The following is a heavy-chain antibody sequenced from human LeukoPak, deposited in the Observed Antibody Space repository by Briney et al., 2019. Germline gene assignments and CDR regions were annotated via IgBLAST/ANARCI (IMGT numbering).Heavy chain of an antibody. CDR3: ARTPQHRYSSSWYYYGMDV. J-gene: IGHJ6*02. D-gene: IGHD6-13*01. CDR2: ISSSSSYI. CDR1: GFTFSSYS. V-gene: IGHV3-21*01. Sequence: GGSLRLSCAASGFTFSSYSMNWVRQAPGKGLEWVSSISSSSSYIYYADSVKGRFTISRDNAKNSLYLQMNSLRAEDTAVYYCARTPQHRYSSSWYYYGMDVWGQGTTVTVSS.